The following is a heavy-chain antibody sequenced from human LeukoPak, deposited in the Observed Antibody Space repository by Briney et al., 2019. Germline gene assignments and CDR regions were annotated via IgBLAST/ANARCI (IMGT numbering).Heavy chain of an antibody. V-gene: IGHV3-30*18. Sequence: GGSLRLSCTASGFTFSSYGMHWVRQAPGKGLEGVADISYDGSNKYYADPVKGRFTISRDNSKNPLYLQMNSLRAEDTAVYYCAKDRRALYSIAAAGTFDYWGQGTLVTVSS. J-gene: IGHJ4*02. D-gene: IGHD6-13*01. CDR2: ISYDGSNK. CDR3: AKDRRALYSIAAAGTFDY. CDR1: GFTFSSYG.